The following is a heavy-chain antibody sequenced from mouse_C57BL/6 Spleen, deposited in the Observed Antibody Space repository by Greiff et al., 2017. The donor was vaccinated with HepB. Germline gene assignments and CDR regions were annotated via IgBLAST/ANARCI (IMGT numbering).Heavy chain of an antibody. V-gene: IGHV3-6*01. CDR2: ISYDGSN. CDR1: GYSITSGYY. D-gene: IGHD1-1*01. Sequence: ESGPGLVKPSQSLSLTCSVTGYSITSGYYWNWIRQFPGNKLEWMGYISYDGSNNYNPSLKNRISITRDTSKNQFFLKLNSVTTEDTATYYCARRIPHYYGSSWGYFDVWGTGTTVTVSS. J-gene: IGHJ1*03. CDR3: ARRIPHYYGSSWGYFDV.